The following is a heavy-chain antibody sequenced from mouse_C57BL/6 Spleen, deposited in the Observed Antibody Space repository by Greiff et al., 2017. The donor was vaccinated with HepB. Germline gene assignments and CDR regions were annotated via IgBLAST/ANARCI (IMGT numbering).Heavy chain of an antibody. CDR3: AKGSNWGFAY. Sequence: QVQLQQSGAELARPGASVKLSCKASGYTFTSYGISWVKQRPGQGLEWIGEIYPRSGNTYYNEKFKGKATLTADKSSSTAYMRLRSLTSEDSAVYFCAKGSNWGFAYWGQGTPVTVSA. CDR1: GYTFTSYG. D-gene: IGHD4-1*01. J-gene: IGHJ3*01. CDR2: IYPRSGNT. V-gene: IGHV1-81*01.